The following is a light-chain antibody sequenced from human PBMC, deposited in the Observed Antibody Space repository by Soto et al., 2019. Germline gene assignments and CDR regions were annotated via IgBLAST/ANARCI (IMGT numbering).Light chain of an antibody. V-gene: IGKV3-20*01. CDR2: DAS. J-gene: IGKJ4*01. CDR3: QQYGSSPLT. CDR1: QSVSSNY. Sequence: EIVLTQSPCTLSLSPWERSTLSCRASQSVSSNYLAWCQQKPGQAPRLLIYDASSRATGIPDRFSGSGSGTDFTLTIIRLEPEDFAVYYCQQYGSSPLTFGGGTKVDIK.